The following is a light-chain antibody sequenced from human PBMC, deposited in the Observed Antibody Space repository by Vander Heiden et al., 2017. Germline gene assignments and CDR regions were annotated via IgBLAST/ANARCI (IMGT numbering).Light chain of an antibody. V-gene: IGKV2-28*01. J-gene: IGKJ5*01. Sequence: DIVMTQSPLSLPVTPGEPASISCRSSQSLLHSNGYNYLDWYQQKPGQSQQLLIYLGSNRAAGVPGRCSGSGAGTDFTLKSSRVEAEDVGVYYCMQDRQTRTFGQGTRVEIK. CDR3: MQDRQTRT. CDR2: LGS. CDR1: QSLLHSNGYNY.